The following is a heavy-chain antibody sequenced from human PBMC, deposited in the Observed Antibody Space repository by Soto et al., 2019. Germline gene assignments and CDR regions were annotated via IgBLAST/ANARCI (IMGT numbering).Heavy chain of an antibody. D-gene: IGHD3-16*01. V-gene: IGHV3-30-3*01. CDR3: ARAYEGDYFDY. Sequence: GGSLRLSCAASGFTFSSYAMHWVRQAPGKGLEWVAVISYDGSNKYYADSVNGRFTISRDNSKNTLYLQMNSLRAEDTAVYYCARAYEGDYFDYWGQGTLVTVSS. CDR2: ISYDGSNK. CDR1: GFTFSSYA. J-gene: IGHJ4*02.